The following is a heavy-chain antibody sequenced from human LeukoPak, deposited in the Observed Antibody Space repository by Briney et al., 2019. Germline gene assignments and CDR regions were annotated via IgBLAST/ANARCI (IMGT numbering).Heavy chain of an antibody. J-gene: IGHJ5*02. D-gene: IGHD6-19*01. V-gene: IGHV4-59*01. CDR2: IYYSGST. CDR1: GGSISSYY. Sequence: PSETLSLTCTVSGGSISSYYWSWIRQPPGKGLEWIGYIYYSGSTNYNPSLKSRVTISVDTSKNQFSLKLSSVTAADTAVYYCARVIRYSSARGGSNNWFDPWGQGTLVTVSS. CDR3: ARVIRYSSARGGSNNWFDP.